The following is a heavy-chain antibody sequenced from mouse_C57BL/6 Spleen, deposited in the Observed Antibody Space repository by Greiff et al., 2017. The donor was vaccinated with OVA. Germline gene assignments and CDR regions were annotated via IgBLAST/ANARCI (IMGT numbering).Heavy chain of an antibody. CDR2: INPYNGGT. CDR3: ASEHSSGSYYFDY. J-gene: IGHJ2*01. V-gene: IGHV1-19*01. Sequence: EVQLQQSGPVLVKPGASVKMSCKASGYTFTDYYMNWVKQSPGKSLEWIGVINPYNGGTSYNQKFKGKATLTVDKSSSIAYMELNSLTSEDSAVYYGASEHSSGSYYFDYWGQGTTLTVSS. D-gene: IGHD3-2*02. CDR1: GYTFTDYY.